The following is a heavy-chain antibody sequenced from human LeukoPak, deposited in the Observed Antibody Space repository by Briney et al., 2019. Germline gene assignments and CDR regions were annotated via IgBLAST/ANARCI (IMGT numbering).Heavy chain of an antibody. Sequence: SQTLSLTCTVSGDSVSSGTYYWSWIRQPAGKGLEWIGRIYTSGSTNYNPSLKSRVTISVDTSKNQFSLKLSSVTAADTAVYYCARNGYGSGSSWWGQGTLVTVSS. CDR1: GDSVSSGTYY. J-gene: IGHJ4*02. CDR2: IYTSGST. V-gene: IGHV4-61*02. CDR3: ARNGYGSGSSW. D-gene: IGHD3-10*01.